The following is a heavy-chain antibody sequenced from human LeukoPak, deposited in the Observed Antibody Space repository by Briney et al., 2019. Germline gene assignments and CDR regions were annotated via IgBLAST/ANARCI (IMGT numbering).Heavy chain of an antibody. J-gene: IGHJ5*02. CDR2: ISAYNGNT. D-gene: IGHD3-10*01. CDR3: ARDYLWFGELGYLDP. V-gene: IGHV1-18*01. Sequence: ASVKVSCKASGYTFTSYGISWVRQAPGQGLEWMGWISAYNGNTNYAQKLQGRVTMTTDTSTSTAYMELRGLRSDDTAVYYCARDYLWFGELGYLDPWGQGTLVTVSS. CDR1: GYTFTSYG.